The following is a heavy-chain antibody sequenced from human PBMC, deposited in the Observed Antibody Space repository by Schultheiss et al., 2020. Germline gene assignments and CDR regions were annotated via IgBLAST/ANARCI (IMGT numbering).Heavy chain of an antibody. CDR2: ISGSGGST. J-gene: IGHJ3*02. Sequence: GGSLRLSCAASGFIFSSYAMSWVRQAPGKGLEWVSAISGSGGSTYYADSVKGRFTISRDNSKNTLYLQMNSLRAEDTAVYYCAKTYYDILTGYDTTDAFDIWGQGTMVTVSS. CDR1: GFIFSSYA. V-gene: IGHV3-23*01. D-gene: IGHD3-9*01. CDR3: AKTYYDILTGYDTTDAFDI.